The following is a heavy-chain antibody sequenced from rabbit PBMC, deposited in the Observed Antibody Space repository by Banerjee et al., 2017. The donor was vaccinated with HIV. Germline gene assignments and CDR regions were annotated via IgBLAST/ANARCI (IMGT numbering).Heavy chain of an antibody. CDR3: ARGIYTGYAGYPYVTFNL. CDR2: IAPGSSGST. V-gene: IGHV1S40*01. Sequence: QSLEESGGDLVKPGASLTLTCTASGFSFSSSYYMSWVRQAPGKGLEWIGYIAPGSSGSTYYATWAKGRFTISKTSSTTVTLQMTSLTAADTATYFCARGIYTGYAGYPYVTFNLWGQGTLVTVS. CDR1: GFSFSSSYY. J-gene: IGHJ4*01. D-gene: IGHD6-1*01.